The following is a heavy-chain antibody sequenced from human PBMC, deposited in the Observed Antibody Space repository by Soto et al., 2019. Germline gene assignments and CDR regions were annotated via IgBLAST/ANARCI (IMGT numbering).Heavy chain of an antibody. CDR3: ARDSGVWYRSSWYSFYGMDV. Sequence: GGSLRLSCAASGFTFSDSYMSWIRQAPGKGLEWVSYISSSGSTIYYPDSVKGRFTVSMNNAKNSLYLQMNSLRAEDTAVYCCARDSGVWYRSSWYSFYGMDVWGQGATVTVSS. CDR1: GFTFSDSY. CDR2: ISSSGSTI. D-gene: IGHD6-13*01. J-gene: IGHJ6*02. V-gene: IGHV3-11*01.